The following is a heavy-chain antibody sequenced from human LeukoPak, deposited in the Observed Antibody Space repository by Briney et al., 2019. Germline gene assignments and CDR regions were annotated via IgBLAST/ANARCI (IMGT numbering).Heavy chain of an antibody. J-gene: IGHJ4*02. Sequence: ASVKVSCKASGCTFTGYYIHWVRQAPGQGLEWMGWINPNSGGTNYAQKFQGRVTMTRDTSISTAYMELSRLRSDDTAVYYCARAGGDGYNYGVLGYWGQGTLVTVSS. CDR1: GCTFTGYY. CDR2: INPNSGGT. D-gene: IGHD5-24*01. CDR3: ARAGGDGYNYGVLGY. V-gene: IGHV1-2*02.